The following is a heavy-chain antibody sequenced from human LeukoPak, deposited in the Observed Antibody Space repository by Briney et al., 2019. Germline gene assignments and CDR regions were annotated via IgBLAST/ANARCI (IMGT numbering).Heavy chain of an antibody. J-gene: IGHJ4*02. Sequence: SETLSLTCAVYGGSFSGYYWSWIRQPPGKGLEWIGEINHSGSTNYNPSLKSRVTISVDTSKNQFSLKLSSVTAADTAVYYCASSGCSGGSCSIDYWGQGTLVTVSS. CDR2: INHSGST. CDR3: ASSGCSGGSCSIDY. V-gene: IGHV4-34*01. CDR1: GGSFSGYY. D-gene: IGHD2-15*01.